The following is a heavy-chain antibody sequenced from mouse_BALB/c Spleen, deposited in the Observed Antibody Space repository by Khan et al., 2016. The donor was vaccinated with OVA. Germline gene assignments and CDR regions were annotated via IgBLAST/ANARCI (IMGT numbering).Heavy chain of an antibody. V-gene: IGHV3-2*02. CDR3: ARIYGGDCDY. CDR1: GYSITSDYA. Sequence: QLEESGPGLVKPSQSLSLTCTVTGYSITSDYAWNWIRQFPGNKLEWMGYISYSGNTKYNPSLKSRISITRDTSKNQFFLQLNSVTIEDTATYYCARIYGGDCDYWGQGTTLTVSS. J-gene: IGHJ2*01. CDR2: ISYSGNT. D-gene: IGHD1-1*01.